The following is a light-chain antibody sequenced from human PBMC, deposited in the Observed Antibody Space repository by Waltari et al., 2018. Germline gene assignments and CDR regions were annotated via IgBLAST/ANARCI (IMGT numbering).Light chain of an antibody. V-gene: IGKV1-5*03. CDR2: KAS. CDR3: QEYVDDLWT. Sequence: DILMTQSPPTLSASMGDRVTITCRASRDISTKLAWYQQKPWRAPKLLLYKASSLESGVPARFSGSGSGTEFTLTISTLQPDDFATYYCQEYVDDLWTFGQGTKVEIK. J-gene: IGKJ1*01. CDR1: RDISTK.